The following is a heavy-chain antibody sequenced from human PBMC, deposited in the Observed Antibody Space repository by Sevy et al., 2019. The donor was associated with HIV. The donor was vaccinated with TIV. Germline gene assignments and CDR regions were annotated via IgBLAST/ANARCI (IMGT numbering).Heavy chain of an antibody. J-gene: IGHJ4*02. CDR1: GFTFSGYV. D-gene: IGHD5-18*01. CDR2: ISDSGSGT. CDR3: AKASYGYTCGYLDY. Sequence: GGSLRLSCADSGFTFSGYVMSWVRQAPGKGLEWVSGISDSGSGTYYADSVKGRFTISRDSSKNTLYLQMNSLRAEDTAVYYCAKASYGYTCGYLDYWGQGTLVTVSS. V-gene: IGHV3-23*01.